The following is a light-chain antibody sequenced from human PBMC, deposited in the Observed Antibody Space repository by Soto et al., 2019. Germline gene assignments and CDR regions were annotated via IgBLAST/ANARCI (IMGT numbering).Light chain of an antibody. V-gene: IGLV4-69*01. CDR2: LNSDGSH. J-gene: IGLJ3*02. Sequence: QSVLTQSPSASASLGASVKLTCTLSSGHNSYAIAWHQQQPEKGPRYLMKLNSDGSHSKGDGIPDRFSGSSSGAERYLTISSLQSEDEAAYYCQTWGTGIKVFGGGTKLTVL. CDR1: SGHNSYA. CDR3: QTWGTGIKV.